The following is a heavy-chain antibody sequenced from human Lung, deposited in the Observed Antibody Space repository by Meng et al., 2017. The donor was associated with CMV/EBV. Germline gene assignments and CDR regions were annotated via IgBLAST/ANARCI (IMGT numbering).Heavy chain of an antibody. Sequence: VRLGGSGGGVVQAGRSLGLSGAASGFTIPAYPMHWVRQVPGKGLEWVTVDGNNKYYADSVKGRFTISRDNSRNTLDLQMDSLRTEDTAIYYCARENLELQGTVDYWGQGTLVTVSS. V-gene: IGHV3-30*03. J-gene: IGHJ4*02. CDR1: GFTIPAYP. CDR2: DGNNK. CDR3: ARENLELQGTVDY. D-gene: IGHD1-7*01.